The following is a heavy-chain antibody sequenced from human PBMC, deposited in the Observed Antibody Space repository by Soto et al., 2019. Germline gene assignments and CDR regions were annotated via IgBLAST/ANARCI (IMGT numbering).Heavy chain of an antibody. D-gene: IGHD2-2*01. CDR1: GYTFTSYG. Sequence: WASVKVSCKASGYTFTSYGISWVRQAPGQGLEWMGWISAYNGNTNYAQKLQGRVTMTTDTSTSTAYMELRSLRSDDTAVYYCASFYCSSTSCARDRFDPWGQGTLVTVSS. J-gene: IGHJ5*02. CDR3: ASFYCSSTSCARDRFDP. CDR2: ISAYNGNT. V-gene: IGHV1-18*01.